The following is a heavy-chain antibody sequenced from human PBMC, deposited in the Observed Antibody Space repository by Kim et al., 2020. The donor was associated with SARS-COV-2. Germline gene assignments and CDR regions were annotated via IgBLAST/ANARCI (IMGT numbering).Heavy chain of an antibody. CDR2: IYYSGST. CDR3: ARDGAVAGTGRLSRPRGYFDY. V-gene: IGHV4-31*03. Sequence: SETLSLTCTVSGGSISSGGYYWSWIRQHPGKGLEWIGYIYYSGSTYYNPSLKSRVTISVDTSKNQFSLKLSSVTAADTAVYYCARDGAVAGTGRLSRPRGYFDYWGQGTLVTVSS. J-gene: IGHJ4*02. CDR1: GGSISSGGYY. D-gene: IGHD6-19*01.